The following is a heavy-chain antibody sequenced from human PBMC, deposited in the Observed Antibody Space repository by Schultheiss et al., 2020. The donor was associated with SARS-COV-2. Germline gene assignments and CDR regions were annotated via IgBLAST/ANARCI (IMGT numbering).Heavy chain of an antibody. CDR1: GGSISSYY. J-gene: IGHJ3*02. CDR3: ARCGGDSPDAFDI. CDR2: IYYSGST. V-gene: IGHV4-59*12. D-gene: IGHD2-21*02. Sequence: SETLSLTCTVSGGSISSYYWSWIRQPPGKGLEWIGYIYYSGSTNYNPSLKSRVTISVDTSKNQFSLKLSSVTAADTAVYYCARCGGDSPDAFDIWGQGTMVTVSS.